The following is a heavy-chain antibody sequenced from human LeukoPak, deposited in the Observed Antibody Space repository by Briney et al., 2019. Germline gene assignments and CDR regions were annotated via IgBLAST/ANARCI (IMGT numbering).Heavy chain of an antibody. V-gene: IGHV3-21*01. CDR3: ARDERLVRGVKYDY. CDR2: ISSSSSYI. Sequence: GGSLRLSCAASGFTFSSYSMNWVRQAPGKGLEWVSSISSSSSYIYYADSVKGRFTISRDNAKNSLYLQMNSLRDEDTAVYYCARDERLVRGVKYDYWGQGTLVTVSS. CDR1: GFTFSSYS. D-gene: IGHD3-10*01. J-gene: IGHJ4*02.